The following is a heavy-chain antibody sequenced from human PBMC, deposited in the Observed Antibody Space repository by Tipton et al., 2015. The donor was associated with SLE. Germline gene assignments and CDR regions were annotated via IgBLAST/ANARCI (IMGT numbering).Heavy chain of an antibody. CDR1: GGSFSGYY. CDR3: ASSRPYRYYYDGMDV. V-gene: IGHV4-34*01. J-gene: IGHJ6*02. CDR2: INHSGST. Sequence: TLSLTCAVYGGSFSGYYWSWIRPPPGKGLEWIGEINHSGSTNYKPSLKSRVTISVDTSKDQFSLKRSSVTAADTAVYYCASSRPYRYYYDGMDVWCQRTTVTVSS. D-gene: IGHD3-16*02.